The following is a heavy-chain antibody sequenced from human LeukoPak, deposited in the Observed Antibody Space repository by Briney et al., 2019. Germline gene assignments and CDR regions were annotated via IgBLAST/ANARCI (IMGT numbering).Heavy chain of an antibody. CDR2: INPNSGGT. V-gene: IGHV1-2*02. D-gene: IGHD3-10*01. CDR1: GYTFTGYY. J-gene: IGHJ6*03. Sequence: ASVTVFCKASGYTFTGYYMHWVRHAPGQGLEWKGWINPNSGGTNYAQKFQGRVTMTRDTSTSTAYMERSRLRSDDTAVYYGARGPSGAGYYYYYYIDVWGKGTTVTVSS. CDR3: ARGPSGAGYYYYYYIDV.